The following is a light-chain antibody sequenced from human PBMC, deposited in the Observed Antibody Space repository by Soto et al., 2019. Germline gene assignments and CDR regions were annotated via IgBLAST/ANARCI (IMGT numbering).Light chain of an antibody. CDR2: EVS. Sequence: QSALTQPASVSGSPGQSITISCTGTSSDVGGYNYVSWYQQHPGKAPKLMIYEVSNRATGVSNRFSGSKSGNTASPTISGFQAGNEADYYCSSCTSISTRVFGGGTKQTVL. CDR1: SSDVGGYNY. CDR3: SSCTSISTRV. V-gene: IGLV2-14*01. J-gene: IGLJ2*01.